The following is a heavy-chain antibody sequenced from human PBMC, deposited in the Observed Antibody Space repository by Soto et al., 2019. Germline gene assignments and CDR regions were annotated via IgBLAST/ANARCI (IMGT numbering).Heavy chain of an antibody. D-gene: IGHD5-12*01. V-gene: IGHV3-30-3*01. CDR2: MSHDGTNK. CDR3: VRERGGEDGYIFVFDC. J-gene: IGHJ4*02. Sequence: QVHLVQSGGGVAQPGKSLRLSCALSGFTFTSHAIHWVHQAPGKGPKWVAVMSHDGTNKYYDDSVKGRFTISGDDSKTTLYLQMNSLRPDDSGVYYCVRERGGEDGYIFVFDCWGQGTLVTVSS. CDR1: GFTFTSHA.